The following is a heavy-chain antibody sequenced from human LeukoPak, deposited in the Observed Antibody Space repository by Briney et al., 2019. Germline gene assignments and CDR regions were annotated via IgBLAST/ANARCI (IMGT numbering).Heavy chain of an antibody. D-gene: IGHD3-22*01. CDR1: GYTFTGYY. CDR2: INPNSGGT. Sequence: ASVKVSCKASGYTFTGYYMHWVRQAPGQGLEWMGWINPNSGGTNYAQKFQGRVTMTRDTSISTAYMELSRLRSDDTAVYYCARDRGLYDSSGYLLDYWGQGTLVTVSS. CDR3: ARDRGLYDSSGYLLDY. V-gene: IGHV1-2*02. J-gene: IGHJ4*02.